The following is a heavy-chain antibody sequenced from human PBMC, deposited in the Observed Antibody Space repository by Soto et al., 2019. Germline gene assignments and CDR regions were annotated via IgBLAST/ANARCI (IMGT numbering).Heavy chain of an antibody. CDR1: GYIFTAYS. CDR2: VNPSGGST. V-gene: IGHV1-46*01. J-gene: IGHJ1*01. CDR3: AREENCSDGICYSEYFQR. Sequence: ASVKFSCKASGYIFTAYSMHWVRQAPGQWLEWMGVVNPSGGSTNYAQKFQGRITMTRDTSTSTVYMDLSSLTSEDTAVYYCAREENCSDGICYSEYFQRWGQGTPVTVS. D-gene: IGHD2-15*01.